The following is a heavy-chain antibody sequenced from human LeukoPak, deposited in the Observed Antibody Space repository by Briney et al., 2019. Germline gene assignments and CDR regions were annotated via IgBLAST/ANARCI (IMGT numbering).Heavy chain of an antibody. CDR2: IIPIFGTA. CDR1: GGTFSSYA. CDR3: ALASGSYSYYYYGMDV. D-gene: IGHD1-26*01. V-gene: IGHV1-69*01. Sequence: SVKVSCKASGGTFSSYAISWVRQAPGQGLEWMGGIIPIFGTANYTQKFQGRVTITADESTSTAYMELSSLRSEDTAVYYCALASGSYSYYYYGMDVWGQGTTITVSS. J-gene: IGHJ6*02.